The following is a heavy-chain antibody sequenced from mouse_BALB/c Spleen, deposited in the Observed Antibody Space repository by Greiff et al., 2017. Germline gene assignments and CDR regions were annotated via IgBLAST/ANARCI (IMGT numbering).Heavy chain of an antibody. J-gene: IGHJ3*01. CDR2: IRLKSNNYAT. CDR3: TGDDGAY. Sequence: EVKVEESGGGLVQPGGSMKLSCVASGFTFSNYWMNWVRQSPEKGLEWVAEIRLKSNNYATHYAESVKGRFTISRDDSKSSVYLQMNNLRAEDTGIYYCTGDDGAYWGQGTLVTVSA. D-gene: IGHD2-12*01. CDR1: GFTFSNYW. V-gene: IGHV6-6*02.